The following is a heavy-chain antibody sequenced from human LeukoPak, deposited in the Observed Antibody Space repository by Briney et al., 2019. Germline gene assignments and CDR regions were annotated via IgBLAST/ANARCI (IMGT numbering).Heavy chain of an antibody. Sequence: GGSLRLSCAASGFTFCSYGMLWVRQAPGKGLEWVALIWYDGTNKYYAASVKGRCTISRDNSKNTLYLQMNSLRAEDTAVYYCARDYCSSTSCLFDYWGQGTLVTVSS. CDR3: ARDYCSSTSCLFDY. CDR1: GFTFCSYG. V-gene: IGHV3-33*01. CDR2: IWYDGTNK. D-gene: IGHD2-2*01. J-gene: IGHJ4*02.